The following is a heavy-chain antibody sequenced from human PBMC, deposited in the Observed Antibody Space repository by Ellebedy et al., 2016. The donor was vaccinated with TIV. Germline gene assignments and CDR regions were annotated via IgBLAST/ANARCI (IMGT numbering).Heavy chain of an antibody. V-gene: IGHV3-7*01. Sequence: GESLKISCAASGFAFSNYGMHWVRQAPGKGLEWVATINQGGSETYYVDSVKGRFTISRDNSKNSLYLQMNSLRADDTALYYCASAARGSGAYESFWGQGTLVTVSS. CDR2: INQGGSET. CDR3: ASAARGSGAYESF. D-gene: IGHD5-12*01. J-gene: IGHJ4*02. CDR1: GFAFSNYG.